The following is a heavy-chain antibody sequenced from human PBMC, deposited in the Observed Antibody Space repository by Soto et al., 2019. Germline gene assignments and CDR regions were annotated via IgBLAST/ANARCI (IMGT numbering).Heavy chain of an antibody. J-gene: IGHJ4*02. V-gene: IGHV5-51*01. Sequence: GESLKVSCKGSGYSFTSYWIGWVRQMPGKGLEWMGIIYPGDSDTRYSPSFQGQVTISADRSISTAYLQWSSLKASDTAMYYCPRWAGDGYKIGASYFDYWGQGTLVTVSS. D-gene: IGHD5-12*01. CDR2: IYPGDSDT. CDR3: PRWAGDGYKIGASYFDY. CDR1: GYSFTSYW.